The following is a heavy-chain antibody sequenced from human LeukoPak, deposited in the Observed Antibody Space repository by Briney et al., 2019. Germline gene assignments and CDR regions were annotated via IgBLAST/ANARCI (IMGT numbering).Heavy chain of an antibody. J-gene: IGHJ4*02. CDR2: INHSGST. CDR1: GFTFSGRW. CDR3: ARAPLYTIFGVVMPFDY. V-gene: IGHV4-34*01. D-gene: IGHD3-3*01. Sequence: PGGSLRLSCAASGFTFSGRWMSWLRQAPGKGLEWIGEINHSGSTNYNPSLKSRVTISVDTSKNQFSLKLSSVTAADTAVYYCARAPLYTIFGVVMPFDYWGQGTLVTVSS.